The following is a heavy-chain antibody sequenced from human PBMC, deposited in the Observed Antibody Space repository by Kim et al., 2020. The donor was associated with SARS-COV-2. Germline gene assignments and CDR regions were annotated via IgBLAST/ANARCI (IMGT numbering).Heavy chain of an antibody. Sequence: GGSLRLSCAASGFTFSSYGMHWVRQAPGKGLEWVAVISYDGSNKYYADSVKGRFTISGDNSKNTLYLQMNSLRAEDTAVYYCAKSHVRGVILTWDQLSYYGMDVWGQGTTVTVSS. J-gene: IGHJ6*02. CDR2: ISYDGSNK. CDR3: AKSHVRGVILTWDQLSYYGMDV. CDR1: GFTFSSYG. V-gene: IGHV3-30*18. D-gene: IGHD3-10*01.